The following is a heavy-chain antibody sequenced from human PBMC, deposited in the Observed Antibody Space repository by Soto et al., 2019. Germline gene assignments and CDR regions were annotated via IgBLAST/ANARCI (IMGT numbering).Heavy chain of an antibody. J-gene: IGHJ5*02. CDR3: ARAGCSSTSCSRLADNGFDP. CDR2: FIPIFGTA. Sequence: QVQLVQSGAEVKKPGSSVKVSCKASGGTFSSYAISWVRQAPGQGLEWMGGFIPIFGTANYAQKFQGRVTITADESTSTAYMELSSLRSEDTAVYYCARAGCSSTSCSRLADNGFDPWGQGTLVTVSS. CDR1: GGTFSSYA. D-gene: IGHD2-2*01. V-gene: IGHV1-69*01.